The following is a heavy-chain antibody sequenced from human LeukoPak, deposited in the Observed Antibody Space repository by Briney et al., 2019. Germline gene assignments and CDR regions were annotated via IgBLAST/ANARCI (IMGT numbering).Heavy chain of an antibody. J-gene: IGHJ4*02. CDR3: VRDMFGGRDY. CDR1: GFPFSSYW. D-gene: IGHD3-10*02. V-gene: IGHV3-74*01. CDR2: IDEFGSVT. Sequence: GSLSLSCAASGFPFSSYWMHWVRQVPGKGLAWVSRIDEFGSVTNSADSVQGRFSISRDNAKNALYLQMNSLRAEDTAVYYCVRDMFGGRDYWGQGTLVTVSS.